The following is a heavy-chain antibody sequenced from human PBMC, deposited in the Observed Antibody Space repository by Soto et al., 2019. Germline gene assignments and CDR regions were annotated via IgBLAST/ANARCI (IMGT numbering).Heavy chain of an antibody. CDR3: ARGWGEAFDY. CDR2: ISYSGST. V-gene: IGHV4-59*01. Sequence: PSETLSLTCTVSCGSISGYYWSWIRQPPGKGLEWIGYISYSGSTNYNPSLKSRLTISLDTSKNQFSLKLSSVTAADTAVYYCARGWGEAFDYWGQGTLVTVSS. J-gene: IGHJ4*02. CDR1: CGSISGYY. D-gene: IGHD3-16*01.